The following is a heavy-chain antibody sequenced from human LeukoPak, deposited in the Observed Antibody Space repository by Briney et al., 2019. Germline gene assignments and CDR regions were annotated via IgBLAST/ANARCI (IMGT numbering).Heavy chain of an antibody. Sequence: GSLRLSCTVSGGSISSYYWSWIRQPPGKGLEWIGYIYYSGSTNYNPSLKSRVTMSVDTSKNQFSLKLSSVTAADTAVYYCARESSTAILGYFDYWGQGILVTVSS. CDR2: IYYSGST. V-gene: IGHV4-59*01. CDR3: ARESSTAILGYFDY. D-gene: IGHD2-21*02. CDR1: GGSISSYY. J-gene: IGHJ4*02.